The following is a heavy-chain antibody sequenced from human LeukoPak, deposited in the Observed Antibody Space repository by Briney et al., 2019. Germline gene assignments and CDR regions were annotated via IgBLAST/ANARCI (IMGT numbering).Heavy chain of an antibody. CDR3: AREPVVVAATGDAFDI. Sequence: SVKVSCKASGGTFSSYAISWVRQAPGRGLEWMGRIIPILGIANYAQKFQGRVTITADKSTSTAYMELSSLRSEDTAVYYCAREPVVVAATGDAFDIWGQGTMVTVSS. V-gene: IGHV1-69*04. J-gene: IGHJ3*02. CDR1: GGTFSSYA. CDR2: IIPILGIA. D-gene: IGHD2-15*01.